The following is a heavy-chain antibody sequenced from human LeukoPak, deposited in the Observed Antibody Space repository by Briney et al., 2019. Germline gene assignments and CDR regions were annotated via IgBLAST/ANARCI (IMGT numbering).Heavy chain of an antibody. CDR3: ARLRRDSSYFYAMDV. Sequence: SETLSLTCTVSGASISSYYWSWLRQPPGKGLGWIGYIYYRGSTNLNPSLKSRVTISLDTSKNQFSLKLSSVTAADTAVYYCARLRRDSSYFYAMDVWGQGTTVTVSS. J-gene: IGHJ6*02. CDR2: IYYRGST. CDR1: GASISSYY. V-gene: IGHV4-59*08. D-gene: IGHD2-15*01.